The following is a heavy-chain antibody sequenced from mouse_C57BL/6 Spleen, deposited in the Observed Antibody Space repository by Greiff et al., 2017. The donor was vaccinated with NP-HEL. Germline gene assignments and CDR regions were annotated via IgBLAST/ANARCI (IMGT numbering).Heavy chain of an antibody. D-gene: IGHD1-1*01. CDR1: GYTFTSYG. CDR3: ARKPITTVVATSDY. J-gene: IGHJ2*01. V-gene: IGHV1-81*01. CDR2: IYPRSGNT. Sequence: QVQLQQSGAELARPGASVKLSCKASGYTFTSYGISWVKQRTGQGLEWIGEIYPRSGNTYYNEKFKGKATLTADKSSSTAYMELRSLTSEDSAVYFCARKPITTVVATSDYWGQGTTLTVSS.